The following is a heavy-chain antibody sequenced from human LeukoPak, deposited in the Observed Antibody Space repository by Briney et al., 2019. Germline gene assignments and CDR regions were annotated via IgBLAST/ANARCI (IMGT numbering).Heavy chain of an antibody. CDR1: GFNFSSYA. D-gene: IGHD1-14*01. Sequence: GGSLRLSCAASGFNFSSYAMSWVRQAPGKGLEWVSAISGSGGSTYYADSVKGRFTISRDNSKNTLYLQMNSLRAEDTAVYYCATEPRNYYYYYMDVWGKGTTVTVSS. CDR2: ISGSGGST. CDR3: ATEPRNYYYYYMDV. V-gene: IGHV3-23*01. J-gene: IGHJ6*03.